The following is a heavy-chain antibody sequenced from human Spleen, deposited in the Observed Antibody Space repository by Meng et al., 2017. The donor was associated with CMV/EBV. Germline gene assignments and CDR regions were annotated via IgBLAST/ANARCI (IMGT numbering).Heavy chain of an antibody. CDR1: GYTFTSHD. CDR2: MNPNSDNT. J-gene: IGHJ4*02. CDR3: ARGGSYYFDY. Sequence: ASVKVSCKASGYTFTSHDISWVRQATGQGLEWMGWMNPNSDNTDYAQKFQGRVTMTRDTSISTAYMELSSLRSEDTAVYYCARGGSYYFDYWGQGTLVTVSS. V-gene: IGHV1-8*01.